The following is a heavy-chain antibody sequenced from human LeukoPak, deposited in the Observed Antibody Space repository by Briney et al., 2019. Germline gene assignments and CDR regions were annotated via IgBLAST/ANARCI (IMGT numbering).Heavy chain of an antibody. CDR2: ITSSGSTI. CDR3: ARDYASEYMDV. D-gene: IGHD3-16*01. V-gene: IGHV3-48*03. CDR1: GFTFSSYE. J-gene: IGHJ6*03. Sequence: GGSLRLSCAASGFTFSSYEMKGVRQAPGKGLEWGSYITSSGSTIYYADSVKGRFTISRDNTQNSLFLQMDSLRVEDTAVYYCARDYASEYMDVWGKGTTVTVSS.